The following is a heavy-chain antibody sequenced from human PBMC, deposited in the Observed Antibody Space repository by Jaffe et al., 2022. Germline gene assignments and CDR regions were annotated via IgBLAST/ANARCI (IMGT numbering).Heavy chain of an antibody. Sequence: QLQLQESGPGLVKPSETLSLTCTVSGGSISSSSYYWGWIRQPPGKGLEWIGSIYYSGSTYYNPSLKSRVTISVDTSKNQFSLKLSSVTAADTAVYYCARRRLDYGEAITVTTDAYFDYWGQGTLVTVSS. J-gene: IGHJ4*02. CDR3: ARRRLDYGEAITVTTDAYFDY. V-gene: IGHV4-39*01. CDR1: GGSISSSSYY. D-gene: IGHD4-17*01. CDR2: IYYSGST.